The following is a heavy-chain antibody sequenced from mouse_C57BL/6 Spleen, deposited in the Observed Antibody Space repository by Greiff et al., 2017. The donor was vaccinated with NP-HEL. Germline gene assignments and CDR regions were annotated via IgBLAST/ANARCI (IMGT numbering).Heavy chain of an antibody. CDR2: IYPGDGDT. CDR3: ARELRRYFDY. D-gene: IGHD1-1*01. V-gene: IGHV1-80*01. J-gene: IGHJ2*01. CDR1: GYAFSSYW. Sequence: VKLQESGAELVKPGASVKISCKASGYAFSSYWMNWVKQRPGKGLEWIGQIYPGDGDTNYNGKFKGKATLTADKSSSTAYMQLSSLTSEDSAVYFCARELRRYFDYWGQGTTLTVSS.